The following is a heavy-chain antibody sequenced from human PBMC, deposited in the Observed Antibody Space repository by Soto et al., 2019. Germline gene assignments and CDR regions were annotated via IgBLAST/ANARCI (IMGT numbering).Heavy chain of an antibody. CDR1: GGSISSYY. J-gene: IGHJ4*02. D-gene: IGHD3-9*01. V-gene: IGHV4-59*01. Sequence: QVQLQESGPGLVKPSETLSLTCTVSGGSISSYYWSWIRQPPGKGLEWIGYTYYSGGTNYNPSLKSRVTISVDASKNQFSLKLSSVTAADTAVYYCARGLRYVAFSYWGQGTLVTVSS. CDR3: ARGLRYVAFSY. CDR2: TYYSGGT.